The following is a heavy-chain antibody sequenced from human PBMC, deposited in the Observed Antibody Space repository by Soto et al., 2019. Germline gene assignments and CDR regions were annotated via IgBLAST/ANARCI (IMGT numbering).Heavy chain of an antibody. Sequence: PVGSLRLSCAASGFTFSNYAMSWVRQAPGKGLEWVSTISGSGGSTYYADSVKGRFTISRDNSKNTLYLQMNSLRAEDTAVYYCAKDHSSGWYYFDYWGQGTLVTVSS. V-gene: IGHV3-23*01. CDR1: GFTFSNYA. CDR2: ISGSGGST. CDR3: AKDHSSGWYYFDY. D-gene: IGHD6-19*01. J-gene: IGHJ4*02.